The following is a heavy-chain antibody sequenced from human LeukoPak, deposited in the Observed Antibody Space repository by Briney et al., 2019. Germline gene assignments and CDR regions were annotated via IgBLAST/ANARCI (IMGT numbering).Heavy chain of an antibody. CDR2: IGGSATPT. CDR1: GFTFSSYA. D-gene: IGHD6-19*01. V-gene: IGHV3-23*01. CDR3: ARDPEEQWLVGMGGLGY. Sequence: PGGSLRLSCAASGFTFSSYAMSWVRQAPGKGLEWVSAIGGSATPTYYSDSVKGRFTISRDNSKNTLYLQMNSLRAEDTAVYYCARDPEEQWLVGMGGLGYWGQGTLVTVSS. J-gene: IGHJ4*02.